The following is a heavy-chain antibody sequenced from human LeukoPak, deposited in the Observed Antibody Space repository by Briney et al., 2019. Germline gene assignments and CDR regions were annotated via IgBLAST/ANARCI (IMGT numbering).Heavy chain of an antibody. V-gene: IGHV3-30*02. Sequence: QPGGSLRLSCAASGFTFSSYGMHWVRQAPGKGLEWVAFIRYDGSNKYYADSVKGRFTISRDNSKNTLYLQMNSLGAEDTAVYYCAKGGSMVRGVINSYYYYYMDVWGKGTTVTISS. D-gene: IGHD3-10*01. J-gene: IGHJ6*03. CDR1: GFTFSSYG. CDR3: AKGGSMVRGVINSYYYYYMDV. CDR2: IRYDGSNK.